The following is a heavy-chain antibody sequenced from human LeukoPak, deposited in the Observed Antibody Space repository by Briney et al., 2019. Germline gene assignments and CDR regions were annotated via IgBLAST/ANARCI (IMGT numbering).Heavy chain of an antibody. CDR1: GFTFSSYA. J-gene: IGHJ5*02. V-gene: IGHV3-23*01. Sequence: PGGSLRLSCAASGFTFSSYAMSWVRQAPGKGLEWVSAISGSGGSTYYADSVKGRFTISRDNSKNTLYLQMNSLRAEDTAVYYCAKDRNSMDYDFWSGYYHNWFDPWGQGTLVTVSS. D-gene: IGHD3-3*01. CDR2: ISGSGGST. CDR3: AKDRNSMDYDFWSGYYHNWFDP.